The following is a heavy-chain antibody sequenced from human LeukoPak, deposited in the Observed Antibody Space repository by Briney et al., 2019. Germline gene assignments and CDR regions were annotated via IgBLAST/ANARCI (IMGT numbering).Heavy chain of an antibody. D-gene: IGHD6-13*01. CDR3: ARGLYSSSSYDMDVWFDP. CDR1: GYTFTSYG. J-gene: IGHJ5*02. CDR2: ISAYNGNT. Sequence: ASVKVSCKASGYTFTSYGISWVRQAPGQGLEWMGWISAYNGNTNYAQKLQGRVTMTTDTSTSTAYMELRSLRSDDTAVYYCARGLYSSSSYDMDVWFDPWGQGTLVTVSS. V-gene: IGHV1-18*01.